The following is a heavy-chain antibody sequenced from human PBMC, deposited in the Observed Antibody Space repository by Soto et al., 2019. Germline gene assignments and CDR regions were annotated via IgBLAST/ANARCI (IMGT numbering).Heavy chain of an antibody. D-gene: IGHD3-10*01. CDR1: GYTFTSYG. CDR3: AREIGIMVRGVISDWFDP. Sequence: QVQLVQSGAEVKKPGASVKVSCKASGYTFTSYGISWVRQAPGQGLEWMGWISAYNGNTNYAQKLQGRVTMTTDTSTSTAYMELRSLRSDDTAVYYCAREIGIMVRGVISDWFDPWGQGTLVTVSS. CDR2: ISAYNGNT. J-gene: IGHJ5*02. V-gene: IGHV1-18*01.